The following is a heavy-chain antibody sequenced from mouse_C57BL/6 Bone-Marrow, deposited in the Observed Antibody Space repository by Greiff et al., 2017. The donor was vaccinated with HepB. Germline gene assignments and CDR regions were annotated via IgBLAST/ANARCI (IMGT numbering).Heavy chain of an antibody. CDR1: GYAFTNYL. J-gene: IGHJ1*03. CDR2: INPGSGGT. D-gene: IGHD1-1*01. V-gene: IGHV1-54*01. CDR3: ARALYYGSSSWYFDV. Sequence: QVQLQQSGAELVRPGTSVKVSCKASGYAFTNYLIEWVKQRPGQGLEWIGVINPGSGGTNYNEKFKGKATLTADKSSSTAYMQLSSLTSEDSAVSFCARALYYGSSSWYFDVWGTGTTVTVSS.